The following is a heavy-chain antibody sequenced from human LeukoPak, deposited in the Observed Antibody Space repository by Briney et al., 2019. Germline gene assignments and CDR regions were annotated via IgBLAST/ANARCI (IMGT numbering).Heavy chain of an antibody. J-gene: IGHJ1*01. CDR2: INPSGGST. V-gene: IGHV1-46*01. D-gene: IGHD6-13*01. Sequence: GATVTISCKASGYTFTDYYMHWVQQAPGQGLEWMGIINPSGGSTSYAQKFQGRVTMTRDTSTSTVYMELSSLRSEDTAVYYCARLESSSSQLEYFQHWGQGTLVTVSS. CDR1: GYTFTDYY. CDR3: ARLESSSSQLEYFQH.